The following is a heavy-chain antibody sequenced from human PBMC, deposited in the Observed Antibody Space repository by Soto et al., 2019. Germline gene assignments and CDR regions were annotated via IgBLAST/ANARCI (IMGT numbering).Heavy chain of an antibody. J-gene: IGHJ4*02. V-gene: IGHV1-69*12. D-gene: IGHD3-16*01. Sequence: QVQLVQSGAEVKKPGSSVKVSCKASGGTFSSYAISWVRQAPGQGLEWMGGIIPIFGTANYAQKFQGSVTITAGDSKGTACLELSDLRSEDTAVYYCARELGGGCGYWGQGTLVTVSS. CDR2: IIPIFGTA. CDR3: ARELGGGCGY. CDR1: GGTFSSYA.